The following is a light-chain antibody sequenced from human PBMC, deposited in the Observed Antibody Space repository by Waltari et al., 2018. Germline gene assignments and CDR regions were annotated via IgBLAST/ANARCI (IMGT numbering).Light chain of an antibody. CDR2: YDD. J-gene: IGLJ2*01. CDR3: AAWDDSLSGPV. CDR1: SSNIGHTA. V-gene: IGLV1-36*01. Sequence: QSVLTQPPSVSEAPRQRVTISCSGISSNIGHTAVNWYQQLPGKAPKLLIYYDDLLPSGVSDRFSGSKSGTSASLAISGLQSEDEADYYCAAWDDSLSGPVFGGGTKLTVL.